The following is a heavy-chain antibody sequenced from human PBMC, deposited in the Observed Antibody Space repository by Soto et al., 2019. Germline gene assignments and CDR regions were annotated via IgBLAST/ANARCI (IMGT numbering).Heavy chain of an antibody. CDR2: ISYDGSNK. D-gene: IGHD2-2*01. Sequence: GGSLRLCCAASGFTFSSYGMHWVRQAPGKGLEWVAVISYDGSNKYYADSVKGRFTISRDNSKNTLYLQMNSLRAEDTAVYYCAKAVSSSILAPWGQGTLVTVSS. J-gene: IGHJ5*02. CDR3: AKAVSSSILAP. CDR1: GFTFSSYG. V-gene: IGHV3-30*18.